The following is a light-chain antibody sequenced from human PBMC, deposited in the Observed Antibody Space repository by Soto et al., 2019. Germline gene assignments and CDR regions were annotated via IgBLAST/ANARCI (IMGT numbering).Light chain of an antibody. Sequence: ESQVSQYPSSLSASVGDRVTITCRASQSISSYLNWYQQKPGKAPKLLIYAASSLQSGVPSRFSGSGSGTDFTLTISSLQPEDFATYYCQQSYSTPLTFGGGTKWIS. CDR2: AAS. CDR3: QQSYSTPLT. CDR1: QSISSY. V-gene: IGKV1-39*01. J-gene: IGKJ4*01.